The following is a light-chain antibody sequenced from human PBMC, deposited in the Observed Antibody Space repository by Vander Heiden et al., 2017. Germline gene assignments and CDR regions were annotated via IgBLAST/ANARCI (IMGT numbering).Light chain of an antibody. J-gene: IGLJ1*01. Sequence: SSVLPPPPSVSVAPGPPARLSWGGPKSGRKTGHWDQQKPGQAPVLVIYYDSDRPSNIPERFSGSNSGSTATLTISRVEAEDEADYYCQVWDSTSEQRTFVFGPGTKVTVL. CDR2: YDS. V-gene: IGLV3-21*04. CDR1: KSGRKT. CDR3: QVWDSTSEQRTFV.